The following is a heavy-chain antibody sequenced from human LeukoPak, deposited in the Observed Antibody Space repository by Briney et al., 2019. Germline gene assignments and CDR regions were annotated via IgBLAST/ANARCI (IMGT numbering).Heavy chain of an antibody. V-gene: IGHV3-20*04. CDR1: GFTFDDYG. D-gene: IGHD3-10*01. CDR2: INWNGGST. CDR3: ARVLVRGVIGPNWFDP. Sequence: GGSLRLSCAASGFTFDDYGMSWVRQAPGKGLEWVSGINWNGGSTGYADSVKGRFTISRDNAKNSLYLQMNSLRAEDTALYYCARVLVRGVIGPNWFDPWGQGTLVTVSS. J-gene: IGHJ5*02.